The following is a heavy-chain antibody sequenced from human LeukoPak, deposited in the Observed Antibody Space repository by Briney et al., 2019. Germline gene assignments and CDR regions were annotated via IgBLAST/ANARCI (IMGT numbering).Heavy chain of an antibody. J-gene: IGHJ4*02. D-gene: IGHD4-11*01. CDR3: ARALTKSVTTSPRYFDY. Sequence: SETLSLTCAVYGGSFSGYYWSWIRQPPGKGLEWIGEINHSGSTHYNPSLKSRVTISVDTSKNQFSLKLSSVTAADTAVYYCARALTKSVTTSPRYFDYWGQGTLVTVSS. V-gene: IGHV4-34*01. CDR2: INHSGST. CDR1: GGSFSGYY.